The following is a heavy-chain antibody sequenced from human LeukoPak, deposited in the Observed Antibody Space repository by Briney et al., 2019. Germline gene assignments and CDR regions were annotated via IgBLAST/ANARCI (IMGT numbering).Heavy chain of an antibody. J-gene: IGHJ6*04. CDR1: GFTFSSYS. CDR3: ARGSSSGWYTDYYYGMDV. CDR2: ISSSSYI. Sequence: GGSLRLSCAASGFTFSSYSMNWVRQAPGEGLEWVSSISSSSYIYYADSVKGRFTISRDNAKNSLYLQMNSLRAEDTAVYYCARGSSSGWYTDYYYGMDVWGKGTTVTVSS. V-gene: IGHV3-21*01. D-gene: IGHD6-19*01.